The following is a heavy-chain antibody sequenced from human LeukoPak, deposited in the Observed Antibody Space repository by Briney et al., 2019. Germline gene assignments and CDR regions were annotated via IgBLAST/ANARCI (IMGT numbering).Heavy chain of an antibody. CDR1: GGSISRYY. CDR3: ARGGLYPSGAFDV. CDR2: IHYSGST. D-gene: IGHD3-10*01. Sequence: KPSETLSLTCSVSGGSISRYYWNWIRLPPGKGLEWIGYIHYSGSTNYNPSLKSRVTMSVDTSKNQFSLKLSSVTAADTTVYYCARGGLYPSGAFDVWGQGSMVTVSS. V-gene: IGHV4-59*01. J-gene: IGHJ3*01.